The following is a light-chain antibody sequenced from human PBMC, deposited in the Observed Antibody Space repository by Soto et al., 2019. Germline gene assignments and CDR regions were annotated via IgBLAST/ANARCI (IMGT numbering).Light chain of an antibody. V-gene: IGKV3-11*01. J-gene: IGKJ3*01. CDR1: QTVNSY. CDR2: DAS. CDR3: QQRSSWAIT. Sequence: EIVLTQSPVTLSLSPGERATLSCRASQTVNSYFAWYQQKPGQPPRLIIYDASTRATGLPARFSGSGFGTAYTLTISSLEPEDFAVYDGQQRSSWAITFGPGTKVDVK.